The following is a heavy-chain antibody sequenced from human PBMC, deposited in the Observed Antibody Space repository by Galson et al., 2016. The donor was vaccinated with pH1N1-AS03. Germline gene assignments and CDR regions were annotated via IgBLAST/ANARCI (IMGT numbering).Heavy chain of an antibody. J-gene: IGHJ4*02. Sequence: LRLSCAASGFTFTGYWMSWVRQGPGKGLVWVARVNGDGSSTTYADSVKGRFTISRDNAKNTVYLQMISLRAEDTAVYYCATGRGYYYEYWGQGTLVTVSS. D-gene: IGHD3-10*01. V-gene: IGHV3-74*01. CDR1: GFTFTGYW. CDR2: VNGDGSST. CDR3: ATGRGYYYEY.